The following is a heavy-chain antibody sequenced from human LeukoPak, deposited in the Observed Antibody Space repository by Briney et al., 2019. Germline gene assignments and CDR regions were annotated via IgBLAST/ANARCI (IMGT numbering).Heavy chain of an antibody. D-gene: IGHD3-22*01. CDR3: AGNFYHSPTYYYSE. CDR2: SRNKANSYTT. V-gene: IGHV3-72*01. CDR1: GFTFSSYS. Sequence: GGSLRLSCAASGFTFSSYSMNWVRQAPGKGLEWVGRSRNKANSYTTEYAASVKGRFTISRDDSKNSLYLQMNSLKTDDTAVYYCAGNFYHSPTYYYSEWGQGTLVTVSS. J-gene: IGHJ4*02.